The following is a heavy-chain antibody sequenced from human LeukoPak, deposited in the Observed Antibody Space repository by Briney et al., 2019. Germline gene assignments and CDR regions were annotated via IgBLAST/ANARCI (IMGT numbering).Heavy chain of an antibody. Sequence: PGGSPRLSCAASGFTFSGYAMSWVRQAPGKGLEWVSAISAGGGSTFYADSVKGRFTISRDNSKNTLYLQMNSLRAEDTAVYYCTKAPRVSSGGSRGGMDVWGQGTTVTVSS. V-gene: IGHV3-23*01. CDR1: GFTFSGYA. CDR2: ISAGGGST. CDR3: TKAPRVSSGGSRGGMDV. J-gene: IGHJ6*02. D-gene: IGHD2-15*01.